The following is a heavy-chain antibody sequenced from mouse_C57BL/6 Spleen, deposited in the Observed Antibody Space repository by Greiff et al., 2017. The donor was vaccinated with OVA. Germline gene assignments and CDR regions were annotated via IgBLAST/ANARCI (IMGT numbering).Heavy chain of an antibody. CDR3: ARGGNYGNYGWFAY. CDR1: GYTFTSYW. J-gene: IGHJ3*01. CDR2: IYPGSGST. Sequence: QVQLQQPGAELVKPGASVKMSCKASGYTFTSYWITWVKQRPGQGLEWIGGIYPGSGSTNYNEKFKSKATLTVDTSSSTAYMQLSSLTSEDSAVYYCARGGNYGNYGWFAYWGQGTLVTVSA. D-gene: IGHD2-1*01. V-gene: IGHV1-55*01.